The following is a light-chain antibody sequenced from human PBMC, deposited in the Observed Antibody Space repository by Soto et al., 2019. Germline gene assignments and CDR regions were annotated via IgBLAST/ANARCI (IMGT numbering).Light chain of an antibody. J-gene: IGKJ4*01. Sequence: EIVLTQSPGTLSLSPGERATLSCRASQSVSSSSLAWYQQKPGQAPRLLIYDAPNRATGIPARFSGSGSGTDFTLTISSLEPEDFAVYYCQQRSNWFLTFGGGTMVDI. CDR3: QQRSNWFLT. V-gene: IGKV3-11*01. CDR1: QSVSSSS. CDR2: DAP.